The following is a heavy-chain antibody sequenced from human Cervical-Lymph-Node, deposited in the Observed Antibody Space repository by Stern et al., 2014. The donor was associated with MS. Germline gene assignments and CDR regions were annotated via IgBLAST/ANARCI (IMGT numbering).Heavy chain of an antibody. J-gene: IGHJ4*02. D-gene: IGHD3-10*01. CDR2: ISYEGSDT. Sequence: DQLVESGGGLVQPGRSLRLTCTVSGFTFSSYGMHWVRQAPGKGLEWESVISYEGSDTYDAESVKGRFTISRDNTKNTLYLEMRRLRREDTAVYYCVKRGITEVRGVRLGDYWGPGTLVIVSS. V-gene: IGHV3-30*18. CDR3: VKRGITEVRGVRLGDY. CDR1: GFTFSSYG.